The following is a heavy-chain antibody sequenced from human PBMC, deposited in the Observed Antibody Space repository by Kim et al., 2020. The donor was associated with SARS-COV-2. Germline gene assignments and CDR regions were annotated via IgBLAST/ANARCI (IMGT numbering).Heavy chain of an antibody. Sequence: TGSAQKFQGGVTRTRNTSISTAYMELSSLRSEDTAVYYCARGDSGSPFDYWGQGTLVTVSS. CDR2: T. CDR3: ARGDSGSPFDY. V-gene: IGHV1-8*01. D-gene: IGHD6-19*01. J-gene: IGHJ4*02.